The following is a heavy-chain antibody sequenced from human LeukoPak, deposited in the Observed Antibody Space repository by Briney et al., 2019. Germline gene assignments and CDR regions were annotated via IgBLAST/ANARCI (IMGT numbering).Heavy chain of an antibody. CDR2: ISSSSNYI. CDR3: ARDVGASAPDAFDI. D-gene: IGHD1-26*01. CDR1: GFTFSTYN. V-gene: IGHV3-21*01. J-gene: IGHJ3*02. Sequence: GGSLRPSCAASGFTFSTYNMNWVRQAPGKGLEWVLSISSSSNYIYYADSVKGRFTISRDNAKNSLYLQMNSLRAEDTDVYYCARDVGASAPDAFDIWGQGTMVTVSS.